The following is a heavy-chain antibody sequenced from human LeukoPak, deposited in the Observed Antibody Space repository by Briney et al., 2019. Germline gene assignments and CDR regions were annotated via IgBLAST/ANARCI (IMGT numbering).Heavy chain of an antibody. V-gene: IGHV3-15*01. CDR1: GFTFTNVC. CDR3: TTDRGSV. Sequence: GGSLRLSCAASGFTFTNVCMSWVRQTPWKGREWVGRIKSKSDGETTDYAAPLKGRFTISRDDAKTMVYLQMNSLKSEDTAVYYCTTDRGSVWGQGTLVTVSS. J-gene: IGHJ4*02. CDR2: IKSKSDGETT.